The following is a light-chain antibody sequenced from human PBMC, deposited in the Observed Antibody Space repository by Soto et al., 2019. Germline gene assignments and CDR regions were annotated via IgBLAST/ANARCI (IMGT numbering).Light chain of an antibody. Sequence: DIRMTQSPSSLSASVGDRVTITCRASQSIRSYLNWSQQKPGKAPKLLIYAASSLQSGVTSRFSGSGSGTDFTLTISSLQPEDFATYYCHQTYSIPYTFGQGTTLEIK. CDR3: HQTYSIPYT. CDR1: QSIRSY. V-gene: IGKV1-39*01. J-gene: IGKJ2*01. CDR2: AAS.